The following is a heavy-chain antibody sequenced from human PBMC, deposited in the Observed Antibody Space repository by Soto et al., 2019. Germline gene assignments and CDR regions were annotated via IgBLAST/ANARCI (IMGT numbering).Heavy chain of an antibody. CDR2: IIPIFGTA. D-gene: IGHD5-18*01. Sequence: KDSGGAKSCNALSWVRQAQRQGLEWMGGIIPIFGTANYAQKFQGRVTITADESTSTAYMELSSLRSEDTAVYYCARVDSADTAMVYYFDFWGQRTFVSGSS. J-gene: IGHJ4*02. V-gene: IGHV1-69*01. CDR1: GGAKSCNA. CDR3: ARVDSADTAMVYYFDF.